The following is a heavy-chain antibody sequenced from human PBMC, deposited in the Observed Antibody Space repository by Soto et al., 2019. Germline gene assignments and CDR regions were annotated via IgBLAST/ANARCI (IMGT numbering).Heavy chain of an antibody. CDR3: ARPSSSPADYGMEV. Sequence: PVESLKISCKGSGYSFTSYWISWVRQIPGKGLEWMGRIDPSDSYTNYSPSFQGHVTISADKSISTADLQWSSLKASDTAMYYCARPSSSPADYGMEVWGNGNTVTVSP. D-gene: IGHD6-13*01. J-gene: IGHJ6*04. V-gene: IGHV5-10-1*01. CDR2: IDPSDSYT. CDR1: GYSFTSYW.